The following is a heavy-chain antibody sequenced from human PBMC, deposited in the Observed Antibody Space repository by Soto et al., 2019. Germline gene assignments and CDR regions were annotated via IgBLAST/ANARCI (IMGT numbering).Heavy chain of an antibody. CDR1: GGSFSGYY. D-gene: IGHD1-1*01. Sequence: SETLSLTCDVYGGSFSGYYWSWIRQPPGKGLEWIGEINRSGRTNYNPSLKSRVTMSVDTSKNQFSLNLNSVTAADTAVYYCAIMHTGTTTFDYWGQGTLATVS. CDR3: AIMHTGTTTFDY. V-gene: IGHV4-34*01. J-gene: IGHJ4*02. CDR2: INRSGRT.